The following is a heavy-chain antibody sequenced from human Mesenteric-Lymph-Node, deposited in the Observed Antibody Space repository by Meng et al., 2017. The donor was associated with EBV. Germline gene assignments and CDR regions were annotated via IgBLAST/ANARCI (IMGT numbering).Heavy chain of an antibody. CDR2: GLRTGVL. D-gene: IGHD2-8*02. J-gene: IGHJ4*02. CDR3: VGLSCSGGTCLGEYYFDF. Sequence: GDSIGGSNSDWGWIRQTPGKALQWIGFGLRTGVLCYSPSLKGRVSISADTSKNQFSLRVNSVTAADTAVYYCVGLSCSGGTCLGEYYFDFWGQGTLVTVSS. V-gene: IGHV4-39*07. CDR1: GDSIGGSNSD.